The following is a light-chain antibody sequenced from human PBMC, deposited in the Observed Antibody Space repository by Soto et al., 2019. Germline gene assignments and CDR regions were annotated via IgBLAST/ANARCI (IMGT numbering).Light chain of an antibody. Sequence: QSALTQPASVSGSPGQSITISCTGTSSDVGNYNLVSWYQQYLGKAPKLMIYEVSKRPSGVSNRFAGYKSGNTASLTISGVQAEDEADYYCCSYAGSSTSYVFGTGTKLTVL. CDR2: EVS. J-gene: IGLJ1*01. CDR1: SSDVGNYNL. V-gene: IGLV2-23*02. CDR3: CSYAGSSTSYV.